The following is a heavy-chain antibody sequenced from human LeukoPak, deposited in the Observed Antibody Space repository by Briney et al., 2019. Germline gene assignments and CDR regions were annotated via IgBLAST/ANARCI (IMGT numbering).Heavy chain of an antibody. CDR1: GYTFTSYA. V-gene: IGHV1-8*03. CDR3: ARGYYYGSGRYYMDV. Sequence: ASVKVSCKASGYTFTSYAMNWVRQAPGQGLEWMGWMNPNIGNTGYAQKFQDRVSITRDTSTSTAYMELSSLKSEDTAVYYCARGYYYGSGRYYMDVWGKGTTVTVSS. CDR2: MNPNIGNT. D-gene: IGHD3-10*01. J-gene: IGHJ6*03.